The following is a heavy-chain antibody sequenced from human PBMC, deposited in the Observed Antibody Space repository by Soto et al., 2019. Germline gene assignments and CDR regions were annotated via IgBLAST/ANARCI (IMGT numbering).Heavy chain of an antibody. V-gene: IGHV1-46*01. CDR2: INPSGGST. J-gene: IGHJ6*02. CDR3: ARDRLSAQEQYYYYGMDV. CDR1: GYTFTSYY. D-gene: IGHD6-25*01. Sequence: ASVKVSCKASGYTFTSYYMHWVRQAPGQGLEWMGIINPSGGSTSYAQKFQGRVTMTRDTSTSTVYMELSSLRSEDTAVYYCARDRLSAQEQYYYYGMDVWGQGTTVTVSS.